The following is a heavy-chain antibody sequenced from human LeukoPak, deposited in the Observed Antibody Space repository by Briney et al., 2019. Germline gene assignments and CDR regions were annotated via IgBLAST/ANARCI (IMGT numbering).Heavy chain of an antibody. J-gene: IGHJ4*02. D-gene: IGHD4-17*01. V-gene: IGHV3-74*01. CDR3: ARDFTVGGMFDY. CDR1: GFNFSSYW. Sequence: GGSLRLSCAASGFNFSSYWMHWVRQAPGKGLVWVSRTNHDGSNTNYADSVKGQFAISRDNAKNTLHLQMNSLRAEDTAVYYCARDFTVGGMFDYWGQGILVTVSS. CDR2: TNHDGSNT.